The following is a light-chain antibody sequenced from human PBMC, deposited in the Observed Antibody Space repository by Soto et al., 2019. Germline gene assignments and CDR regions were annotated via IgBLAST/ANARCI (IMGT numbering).Light chain of an antibody. J-gene: IGKJ5*01. Sequence: DIQMTQSPSSLSASVGDRVTITCRASQGITNYLAWFQQKPGKAPKSLIYGATNLQSGVPSKFSGSGYGTDFSLTISSLQPEDFATYYCQQYISNPITFGQGTRLEIK. CDR1: QGITNY. V-gene: IGKV1-16*02. CDR2: GAT. CDR3: QQYISNPIT.